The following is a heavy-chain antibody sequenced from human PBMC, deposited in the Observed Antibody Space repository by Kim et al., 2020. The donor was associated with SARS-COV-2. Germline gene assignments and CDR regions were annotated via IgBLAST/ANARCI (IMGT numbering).Heavy chain of an antibody. CDR1: GFTFSTYD. D-gene: IGHD3-16*01. J-gene: IGHJ3*01. CDR2: ITNDSTTK. Sequence: GGSLRLSCATSGFTFSTYDMNWVRQAPGKGLEWLSFITNDSTTKYYADSVKGRFTISRDNAKNTLYLQMNSLRDEDTALYYCARDRLGGAFDVWGQGTLVTVSS. CDR3: ARDRLGGAFDV. V-gene: IGHV3-48*02.